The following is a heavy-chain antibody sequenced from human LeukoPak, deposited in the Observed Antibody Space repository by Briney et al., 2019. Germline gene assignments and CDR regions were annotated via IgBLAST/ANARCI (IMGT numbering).Heavy chain of an antibody. CDR2: IFPSGGEI. V-gene: IGHV3-23*01. D-gene: IGHD2-8*02. Sequence: GGSLRLSCAASGFTFSTFAMIWVRQPPGKGLEWVSSIFPSGGEIHYADSVRGRITISRDNSKSTLSLQMNSLRAEDTAIYYCATYRQVLLPFESWGQGTLVTVSS. CDR3: ATYRQVLLPFES. CDR1: GFTFSTFA. J-gene: IGHJ4*02.